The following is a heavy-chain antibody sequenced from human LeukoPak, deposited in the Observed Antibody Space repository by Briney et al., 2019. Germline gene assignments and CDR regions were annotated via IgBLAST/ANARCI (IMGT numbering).Heavy chain of an antibody. CDR2: VYYSGST. CDR1: GGSISSYY. J-gene: IGHJ4*02. CDR3: ARVQDTSGYFYNFDY. Sequence: PSETLSLTCTVSGGSISSYYWSWIRQPPGKGREWIGYVYYSGSTNYNPSLKSRVTISVDTSKNQFSLNLSSVTAADTAVYYCARVQDTSGYFYNFDYWGQGTLVTVSS. V-gene: IGHV4-59*01. D-gene: IGHD3-22*01.